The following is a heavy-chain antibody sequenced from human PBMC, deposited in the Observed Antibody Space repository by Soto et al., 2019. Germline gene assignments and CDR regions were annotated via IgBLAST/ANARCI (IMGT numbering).Heavy chain of an antibody. CDR3: AKGYISRGNFDY. Sequence: GGSLRLSCAASGFTFSSSAMSWVRQAPGKGLEWVSAISGSGGSTYYADSVKGRFTISRDNSKNTLYLQMNSLRAEDTAVYYCAKGYISRGNFDYWGQGTLVTVSS. D-gene: IGHD3-10*01. J-gene: IGHJ4*02. CDR1: GFTFSSSA. CDR2: ISGSGGST. V-gene: IGHV3-23*01.